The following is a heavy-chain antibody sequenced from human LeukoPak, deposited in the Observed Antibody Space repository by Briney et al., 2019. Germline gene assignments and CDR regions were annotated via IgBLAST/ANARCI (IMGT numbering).Heavy chain of an antibody. CDR3: ARHISGSRPTYFDY. V-gene: IGHV4-4*09. D-gene: IGHD6-19*01. CDR2: INTSGST. Sequence: PSETLSLTCTVSGGSISSYYWSWIRQPPGKGLEWIGYINTSGSTNYNPSLKSRVTISVDTSKNQFSLKLSSVTAADTAVYYCARHISGSRPTYFDYWGQGTLVTVSS. CDR1: GGSISSYY. J-gene: IGHJ4*02.